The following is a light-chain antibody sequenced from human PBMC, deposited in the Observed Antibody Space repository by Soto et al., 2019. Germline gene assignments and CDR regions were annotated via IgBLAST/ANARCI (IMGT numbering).Light chain of an antibody. V-gene: IGLV2-8*01. CDR3: SSYAGSNRI. J-gene: IGLJ1*01. CDR2: EVS. CDR1: SSDVGGYNY. Sequence: QSALTQPPSASGSPGQSVTISCTGTSSDVGGYNYVSWYQQHPGKALKLMIYEVSKRPSGVPDRFSGSKSGNTASLAVSGLQAEDEADYYCSSYAGSNRIFGTGTKLTVL.